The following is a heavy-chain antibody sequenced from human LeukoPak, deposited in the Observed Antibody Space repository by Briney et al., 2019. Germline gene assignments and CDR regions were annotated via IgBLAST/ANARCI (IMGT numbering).Heavy chain of an antibody. Sequence: ASVKVSCKASGYTFTGYYIHWVRQAPGLGLEWMGWVNPNSGDTYYAQKFQGRVTMTRDTSISTAYIELSRLRSDDTAVYYCARGRRILVGDTNAGDFFDYWGQGTLVTVSS. CDR2: VNPNSGDT. CDR3: ARGRRILVGDTNAGDFFDY. J-gene: IGHJ4*02. V-gene: IGHV1-2*02. D-gene: IGHD1-26*01. CDR1: GYTFTGYY.